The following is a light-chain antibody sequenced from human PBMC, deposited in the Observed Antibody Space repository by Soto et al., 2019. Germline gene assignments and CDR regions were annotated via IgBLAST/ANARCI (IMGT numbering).Light chain of an antibody. V-gene: IGKV3-15*01. CDR2: GAS. CDR1: QSVGRN. J-gene: IGKJ4*01. CDR3: QQYNHWTPLT. Sequence: EIVMTQSPATLSVSPGERATLSCSASQSVGRNLAWYQQKPGQAPRLLIYGASTRATGIPARFSGSGSGTEFTLTISSLQSEDFAIYSCQQYNHWTPLTFGGGTKVEIK.